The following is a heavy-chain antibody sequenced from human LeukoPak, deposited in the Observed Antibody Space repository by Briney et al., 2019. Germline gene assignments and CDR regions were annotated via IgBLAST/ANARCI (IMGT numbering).Heavy chain of an antibody. CDR2: VSWDGFTT. V-gene: IGHV3-43*01. CDR1: GFTFDDYT. J-gene: IGHJ4*02. D-gene: IGHD6-13*01. Sequence: GGSLRLSCEASGFTFDDYTMHWVRHRPGRGLEWVSLVSWDGFTTFYEDSVKGRFVISRDNSKNSIYLQMNSLGFEDTAFYFCARSPAYSREELDSWGPGTLVTVSS. CDR3: ARSPAYSREELDS.